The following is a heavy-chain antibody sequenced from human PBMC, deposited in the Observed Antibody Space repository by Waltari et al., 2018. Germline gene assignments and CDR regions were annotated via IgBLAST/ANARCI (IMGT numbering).Heavy chain of an antibody. V-gene: IGHV3-48*04. J-gene: IGHJ3*02. D-gene: IGHD2-21*01. Sequence: EVQLVESGGGLVPPGGSLRLSCAASAFTFISYSMHWFRQSPGKGLEWVSYISGDSGSIHYADSVKGRITVSRDNAKNSLYLQMSSLTAEDTAVFYCARDRDWAFDIWGQGTMVTVSS. CDR3: ARDRDWAFDI. CDR2: ISGDSGSI. CDR1: AFTFISYS.